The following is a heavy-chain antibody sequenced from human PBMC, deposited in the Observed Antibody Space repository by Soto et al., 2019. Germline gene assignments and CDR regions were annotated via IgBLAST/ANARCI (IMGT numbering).Heavy chain of an antibody. Sequence: SGPTLVNPTQTLTLTCTFSGFSLSTSGVGVGWIRQPPGKALEWLALIYWNDDKRYSPSLKSRLTITKDTSKNQVVLTMINMDPVDTATYYCALYGYHLGAFDYWGQGTLVTVSS. D-gene: IGHD5-18*01. CDR3: ALYGYHLGAFDY. CDR1: GFSLSTSGVG. CDR2: IYWNDDK. V-gene: IGHV2-5*01. J-gene: IGHJ4*02.